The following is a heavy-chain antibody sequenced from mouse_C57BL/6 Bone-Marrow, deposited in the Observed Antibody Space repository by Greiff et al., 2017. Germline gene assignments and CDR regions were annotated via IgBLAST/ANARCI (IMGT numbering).Heavy chain of an antibody. CDR2: IFPRSGNT. Sequence: VKVVESGAELARPGASVKLSCKASGYTFTSYGISWVKQRTGQGLEWIGEIFPRSGNTYYNEKFKGKSTLTADKSSSTAYMVLRSLTSADSAVNCSARRVTTVDFDYWGQGTTLTVSS. V-gene: IGHV1-81*01. CDR3: ARRVTTVDFDY. D-gene: IGHD1-1*01. J-gene: IGHJ2*01. CDR1: GYTFTSYG.